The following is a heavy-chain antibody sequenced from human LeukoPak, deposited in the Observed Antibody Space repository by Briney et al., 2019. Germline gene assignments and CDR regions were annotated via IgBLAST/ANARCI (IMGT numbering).Heavy chain of an antibody. J-gene: IGHJ4*02. Sequence: GASVKVSCKTSGYIFTDFYFHWVRQAPGQGLEWMGWISPTNGGTSYARRFQGRVNMARDTSTSTSYMELSSLGSDDTAVYYCARSLSVTRGLITTMLGYWGQGTLVTVSS. CDR1: GYIFTDFY. CDR2: ISPTNGGT. V-gene: IGHV1-2*02. D-gene: IGHD3-10*01. CDR3: ARSLSVTRGLITTMLGY.